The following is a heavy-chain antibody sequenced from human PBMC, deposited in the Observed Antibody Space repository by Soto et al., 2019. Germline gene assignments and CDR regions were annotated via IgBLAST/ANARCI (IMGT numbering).Heavy chain of an antibody. Sequence: SENLSLTCAVYGGSFSGYYWSWIRQPPGKGLELIGEINHSGSTNYNPSLKSRVTISVDTSKNQFSLKLSSVTAADTAVYYCARVRGIGDYYDSSGYSDFDYWCQGTLVTVSS. CDR2: INHSGST. V-gene: IGHV4-34*09. CDR3: ARVRGIGDYYDSSGYSDFDY. J-gene: IGHJ4*02. CDR1: GGSFSGYY. D-gene: IGHD3-22*01.